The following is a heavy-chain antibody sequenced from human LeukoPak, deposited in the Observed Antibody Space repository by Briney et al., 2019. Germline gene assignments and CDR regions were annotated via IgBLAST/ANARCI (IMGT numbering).Heavy chain of an antibody. J-gene: IGHJ6*03. D-gene: IGHD1-1*01. Sequence: SETLSLTCTVSGGSISSYYWSWIRQPAGKGLEWIGRIYTSGSTNYNPSLKSRVTMSVDMSKSQFSLKLSSVTAADTAVYYCARDLDLYYYYMDVWGKGTTVTVSS. CDR1: GGSISSYY. V-gene: IGHV4-4*07. CDR2: IYTSGST. CDR3: ARDLDLYYYYMDV.